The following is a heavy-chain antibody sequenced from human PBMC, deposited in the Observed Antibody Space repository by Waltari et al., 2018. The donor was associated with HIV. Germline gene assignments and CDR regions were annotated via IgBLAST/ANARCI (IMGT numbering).Heavy chain of an antibody. CDR2: IYHSGSP. CDR3: AGQLGIQLWFVY. D-gene: IGHD5-18*01. Sequence: QLQLQESGSGLVKPSQTLSLTCAVSGGSISSGGYSWSWIRQPPGKGLEWIGYIYHSGSPYYNPSLKSRVTISVDRSKNQFSLKLSSVTAADTAVYYCAGQLGIQLWFVYWGQGTLVTVSS. CDR1: GGSISSGGYS. V-gene: IGHV4-30-2*01. J-gene: IGHJ4*02.